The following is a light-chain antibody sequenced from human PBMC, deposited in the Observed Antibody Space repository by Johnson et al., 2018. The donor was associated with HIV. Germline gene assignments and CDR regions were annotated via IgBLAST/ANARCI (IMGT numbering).Light chain of an antibody. CDR2: ENN. CDR3: GTWDSSLRAPYG. Sequence: QSVLTQPPSVSAAPGQKVTISCSGSSSNIGNNYVSWYQQLPGTAPKLLIYENNKRPSGIPDRFSGSKSGTSATLGITGLQTGDEADCYCGTWDSSLRAPYGVGTGPKVTVL. V-gene: IGLV1-51*02. J-gene: IGLJ1*01. CDR1: SSNIGNNY.